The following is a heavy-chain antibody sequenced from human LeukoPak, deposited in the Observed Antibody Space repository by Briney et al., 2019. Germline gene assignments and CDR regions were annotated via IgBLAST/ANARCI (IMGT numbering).Heavy chain of an antibody. CDR2: INPNSGGT. D-gene: IGHD6-19*01. J-gene: IGHJ4*02. Sequence: GASVKVSCKASGYTFTGYYMHWVRQAPGQGLEWMGWINPNSGGTNYAQKIQGRVTMTRDTSISTAYMELSRLRSDDTAVYYCARDFHSSGWYVLVYWGQGTLVTVSS. CDR3: ARDFHSSGWYVLVY. CDR1: GYTFTGYY. V-gene: IGHV1-2*02.